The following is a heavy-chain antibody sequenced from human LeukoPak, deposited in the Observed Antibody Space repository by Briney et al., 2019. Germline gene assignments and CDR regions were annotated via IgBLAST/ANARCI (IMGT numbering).Heavy chain of an antibody. CDR1: GFTVSSNY. V-gene: IGHV3-48*04. CDR2: ISSSSFTI. D-gene: IGHD4-17*01. J-gene: IGHJ4*02. Sequence: GGSLRLSCAASGFTVSSNYMSWVRQAPGKGLEWVSYISSSSFTIYYADSVKGRFTISRDNARNSLYLQMNSLRAEDTAVYYCARGSRSLGVTTVTRGFDYWGQGTLVTVSS. CDR3: ARGSRSLGVTTVTRGFDY.